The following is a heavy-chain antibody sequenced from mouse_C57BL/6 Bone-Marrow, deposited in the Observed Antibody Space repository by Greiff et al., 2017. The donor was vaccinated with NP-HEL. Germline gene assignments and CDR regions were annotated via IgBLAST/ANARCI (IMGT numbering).Heavy chain of an antibody. V-gene: IGHV5-4*03. CDR3: ARGDTTVVATRDFDV. D-gene: IGHD1-1*01. J-gene: IGHJ1*03. Sequence: VMLVESGGGLVKPGGSLKLSCAASGFTFSSYAMSWVRQTPEKRLEWVATLSDGGSYTYYPDNVKGRFTISRDNAKNNLYLQMSHLKSEDTAMYYCARGDTTVVATRDFDVWGTGTTVTVSS. CDR1: GFTFSSYA. CDR2: LSDGGSYT.